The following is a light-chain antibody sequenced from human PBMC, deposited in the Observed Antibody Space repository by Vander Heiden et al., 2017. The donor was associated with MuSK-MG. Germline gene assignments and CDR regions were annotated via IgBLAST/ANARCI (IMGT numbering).Light chain of an antibody. Sequence: EIVLPQSPGALSVSPGEGATLSCRASQSVSSDCLAWYQQKDGRASRILINGSASRATGSPDRFIGSGSGTDVTRTISRMGPEDVAVYYCQKYGRELGTFGQGTKVEIK. CDR2: GSA. CDR3: QKYGRELGT. V-gene: IGKV3-20*01. J-gene: IGKJ1*01. CDR1: QSVSSDC.